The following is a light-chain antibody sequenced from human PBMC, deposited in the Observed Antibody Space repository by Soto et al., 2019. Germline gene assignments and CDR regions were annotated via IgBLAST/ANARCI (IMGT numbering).Light chain of an antibody. CDR1: QGISTY. CDR2: AAS. Sequence: DIQMTQSPSSLSASVGDRVTITCRASQGISTYLIWYQQRQGKAPKLLIYAASNLVSWVPSRFSGSGSGTEFPLTISSLQPEDFATYYCQQSYRTPYTFGQVTKLEPK. CDR3: QQSYRTPYT. J-gene: IGKJ2*01. V-gene: IGKV1-39*01.